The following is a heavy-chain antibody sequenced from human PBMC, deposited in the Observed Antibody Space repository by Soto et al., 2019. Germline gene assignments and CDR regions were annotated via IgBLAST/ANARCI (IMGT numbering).Heavy chain of an antibody. CDR2: IYHSGST. Sequence: SETLSLTCAVYGGSFSGYYWSWIRQPPGKGLEWIGYIYHSGSTNYNPSLKSRVTISVDTSKNQFSLKLSSVTAADTAVYYCARHGAVAGRTDAIDIWGQGTMVTVSS. CDR1: GGSFSGYY. J-gene: IGHJ3*02. D-gene: IGHD6-19*01. CDR3: ARHGAVAGRTDAIDI. V-gene: IGHV4-59*08.